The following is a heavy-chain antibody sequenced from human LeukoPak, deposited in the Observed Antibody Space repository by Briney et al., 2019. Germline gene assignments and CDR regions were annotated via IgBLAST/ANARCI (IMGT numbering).Heavy chain of an antibody. Sequence: SVKVSCKASGYTFTSYGISWVRQAPGQGLEWMGGIIPIFGTANYAQKFQGRVTITTDESTSTAYMELSSLRSEGTAVYYCARGRRVEMALLDYWGQGTLVTVSS. D-gene: IGHD5-24*01. V-gene: IGHV1-69*05. CDR2: IIPIFGTA. CDR1: GYTFTSYG. J-gene: IGHJ4*02. CDR3: ARGRRVEMALLDY.